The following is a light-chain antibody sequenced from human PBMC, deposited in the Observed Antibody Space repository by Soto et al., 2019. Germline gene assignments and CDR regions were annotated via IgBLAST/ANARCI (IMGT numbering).Light chain of an antibody. Sequence: QSALTQPASVSGSPGQSIAISCTGTSSDVGGYNYVSWYQQYPGEAPKLVIYHVSNRPSGVSNRFSSSKSGNSASLTISGLQAEDEADYYCSSYTSTSTYVFGTGTKLTVL. CDR2: HVS. CDR1: SSDVGGYNY. V-gene: IGLV2-14*01. CDR3: SSYTSTSTYV. J-gene: IGLJ1*01.